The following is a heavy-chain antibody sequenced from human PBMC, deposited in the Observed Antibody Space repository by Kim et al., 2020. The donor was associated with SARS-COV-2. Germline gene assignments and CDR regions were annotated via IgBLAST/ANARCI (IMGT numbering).Heavy chain of an antibody. Sequence: SVKVSCKASGGTFSSYAISWVRQAPGQGLEWMGGIIPIFGTANYAQKFQGRVTITADESTSTAYMELSSLRSEDTAVYYCARVTIFGVVKLGFGAWYFDLWGRGTLVTVSS. CDR2: IIPIFGTA. CDR3: ARVTIFGVVKLGFGAWYFDL. D-gene: IGHD3-3*01. V-gene: IGHV1-69*13. CDR1: GGTFSSYA. J-gene: IGHJ2*01.